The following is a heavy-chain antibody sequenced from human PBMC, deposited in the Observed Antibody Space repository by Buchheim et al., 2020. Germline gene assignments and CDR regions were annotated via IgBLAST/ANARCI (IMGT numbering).Heavy chain of an antibody. Sequence: EVQLLESGGGLIQPGGSLRLSCAASGFPFSSYAMSWVRQAPGTGLEWVSSFSGSSGTTYYADSVKGRFTISSDNSKNTLYLQMNSLRAGDTAVYYCAKETVTAGAGYYGMDVWGQGTT. CDR1: GFPFSSYA. D-gene: IGHD4-17*01. CDR2: FSGSSGTT. CDR3: AKETVTAGAGYYGMDV. V-gene: IGHV3-23*01. J-gene: IGHJ6*01.